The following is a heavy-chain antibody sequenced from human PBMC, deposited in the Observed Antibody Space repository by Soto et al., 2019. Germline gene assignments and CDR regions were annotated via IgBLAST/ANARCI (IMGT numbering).Heavy chain of an antibody. D-gene: IGHD2-15*01. V-gene: IGHV1-18*01. Sequence: QVQLVQSGAEVKKPGASVKVSCKASGYTFTSYGISWVRQAPGQGLEWMGWISAYNGNTNYAQKLPGRVTMTTDTSTSTAYLERRSLSSDDTAVYYCARGSIDCSGGSCYWGPDWWGQGPLVTVSS. CDR2: ISAYNGNT. CDR3: ARGSIDCSGGSCYWGPDW. J-gene: IGHJ4*02. CDR1: GYTFTSYG.